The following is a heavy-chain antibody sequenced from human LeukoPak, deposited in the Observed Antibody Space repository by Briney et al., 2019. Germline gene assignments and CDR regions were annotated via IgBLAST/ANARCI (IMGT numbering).Heavy chain of an antibody. CDR3: ARWDSGSTGPNDAFDI. J-gene: IGHJ3*02. D-gene: IGHD1-26*01. CDR1: GYTFTSYD. V-gene: IGHV1-8*01. Sequence: GASVKFSCKASGYTFTSYDINWARQATGQGLEWMGWMNPNSGNTGYAQKFQGRVTMTRNTSISTAYMELSSLRSEDTAVYYCARWDSGSTGPNDAFDIWGQGTMVTVSS. CDR2: MNPNSGNT.